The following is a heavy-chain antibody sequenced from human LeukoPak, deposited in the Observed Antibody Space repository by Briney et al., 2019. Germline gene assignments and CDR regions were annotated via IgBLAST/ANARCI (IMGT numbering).Heavy chain of an antibody. Sequence: ASVKVSCKDSGYTLTSYDINWVRQATGQGLEWMGWMNPNSGNTGYAQKFQGRVTMTRNTSISTAYTELSSLRSEDTAVYHCARVEYSSGWTYYFDYWGQGTLVTVSS. CDR1: GYTLTSYD. J-gene: IGHJ4*02. CDR2: MNPNSGNT. V-gene: IGHV1-8*01. D-gene: IGHD6-19*01. CDR3: ARVEYSSGWTYYFDY.